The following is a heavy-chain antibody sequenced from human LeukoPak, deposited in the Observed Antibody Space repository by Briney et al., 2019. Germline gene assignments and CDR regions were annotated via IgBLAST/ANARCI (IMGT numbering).Heavy chain of an antibody. CDR3: ARVKKRSYSYYYGMDV. Sequence: GGSLRLSCAASGFTFSSYSMNWVRQAPGKGLEWVSSISSSSSYIYYADSVKGRFTISRDNAKNSLYLQMNSLRAEDTVVYYCARVKKRSYSYYYGMDVWGQGTTVTVSS. V-gene: IGHV3-21*01. D-gene: IGHD1-26*01. J-gene: IGHJ6*02. CDR1: GFTFSSYS. CDR2: ISSSSSYI.